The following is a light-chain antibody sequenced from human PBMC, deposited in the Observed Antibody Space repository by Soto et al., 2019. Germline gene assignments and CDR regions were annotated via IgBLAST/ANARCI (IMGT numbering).Light chain of an antibody. CDR1: QSVSSN. Sequence: IVMTQSPSTVSVSQGERATLSCRASQSVSSNLAWYQQKPGQAPRLLIFAASSRASGIPDRFSGSGSGTDFTLTIDRLEPEDFAVYYCQQYRTSPLTFGGGTKVDNK. CDR2: AAS. CDR3: QQYRTSPLT. V-gene: IGKV3-20*01. J-gene: IGKJ4*01.